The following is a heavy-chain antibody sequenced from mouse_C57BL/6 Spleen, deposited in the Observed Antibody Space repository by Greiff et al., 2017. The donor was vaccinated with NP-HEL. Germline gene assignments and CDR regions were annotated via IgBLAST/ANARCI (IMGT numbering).Heavy chain of an antibody. CDR1: GYAFSSSW. D-gene: IGHD3-2*02. CDR3: AYSSGFAY. V-gene: IGHV1-82*01. Sequence: QVQLQQSGPELVKPGASVKISCKASGYAFSSSWMNWVKQRPGKGLEWIGRIYPGDGDTNYNGKFKGKATLTADKSSSTAYMQLSSLTSDDSAVYFCAYSSGFAYWGQGTLVTVSA. CDR2: IYPGDGDT. J-gene: IGHJ3*01.